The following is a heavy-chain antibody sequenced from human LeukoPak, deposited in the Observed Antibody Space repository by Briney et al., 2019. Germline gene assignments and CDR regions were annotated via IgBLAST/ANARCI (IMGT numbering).Heavy chain of an antibody. D-gene: IGHD4-11*01. CDR1: GFTFSSYS. CDR2: ISSRSSYI. CDR3: AKLTTS. Sequence: GGSLRLSCATSGFTFSSYSMNWVRQAPGKGLEWVSFISSRSSYIYYADSVKGRFTISRDNSNNTLYLQMNSLRAEDTAVYYCAKLTTSWGQGTLVTVSS. V-gene: IGHV3-21*04. J-gene: IGHJ4*02.